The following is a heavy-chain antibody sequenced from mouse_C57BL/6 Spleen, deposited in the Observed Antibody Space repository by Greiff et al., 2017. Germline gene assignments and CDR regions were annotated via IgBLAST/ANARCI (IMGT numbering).Heavy chain of an antibody. J-gene: IGHJ3*01. CDR2: IYPGSGST. D-gene: IGHD3-2*02. Sequence: VKLQESGAELVKPGASVKMSCKASGYTFTSYWITWVKQRPGQGLEWIGDIYPGSGSTNYNEKFKSKATLTVDTSSSTAYMQLSSLTSEDSAVYYCARSGQLRLPSWFAYWGQGTLVTVSA. CDR3: ARSGQLRLPSWFAY. CDR1: GYTFTSYW. V-gene: IGHV1-55*01.